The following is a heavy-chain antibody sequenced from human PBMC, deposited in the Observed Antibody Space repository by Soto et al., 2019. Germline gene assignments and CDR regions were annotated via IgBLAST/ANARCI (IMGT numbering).Heavy chain of an antibody. D-gene: IGHD3-9*01. Sequence: QAQLVQSGAEVKRPGASVKVSCKASGYTLTSYGISWVRQAPGQGLEWMGWISVYNGDTNHAQKFQGRVIMTTDTSTTTAFMALRTLRSDDTAVYYCATTTGYSYHYYGMDVWGQGTTVTVSS. CDR2: ISVYNGDT. J-gene: IGHJ6*02. V-gene: IGHV1-18*01. CDR3: ATTTGYSYHYYGMDV. CDR1: GYTLTSYG.